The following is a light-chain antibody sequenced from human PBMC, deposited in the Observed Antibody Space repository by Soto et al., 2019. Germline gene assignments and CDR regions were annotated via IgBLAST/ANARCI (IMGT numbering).Light chain of an antibody. Sequence: QAVVTQPPSASGTPGQRVTISCSGSSSNIGSNYVYWYQQLPGTAPKLLIYRNNQRPSGVPDRFSGSKSGTSASLAISGLRSEDEADYYCQSYDSSFVVFGGGTKLTVL. V-gene: IGLV1-47*01. CDR3: QSYDSSFVV. CDR2: RNN. CDR1: SSNIGSNY. J-gene: IGLJ2*01.